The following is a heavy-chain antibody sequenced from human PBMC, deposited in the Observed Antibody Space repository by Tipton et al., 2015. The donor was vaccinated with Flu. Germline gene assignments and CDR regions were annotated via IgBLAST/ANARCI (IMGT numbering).Heavy chain of an antibody. CDR3: ARGVYSSGWYPFFDY. J-gene: IGHJ4*02. V-gene: IGHV3-33*01. CDR2: IWYDGSNK. CDR1: GFTFSSYG. D-gene: IGHD6-19*01. Sequence: SLRLSCAASGFTFSSYGMHWVRQAPGKGLEWVAVIWYDGSNKYYADSAKGRFTISRDNSKNTLYLQMNSLRAEDTAVYYCARGVYSSGWYPFFDYWGQGTLVTVSS.